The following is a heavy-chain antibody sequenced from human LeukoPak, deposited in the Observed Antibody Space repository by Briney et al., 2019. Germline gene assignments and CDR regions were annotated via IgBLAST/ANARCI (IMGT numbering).Heavy chain of an antibody. CDR1: GGSISSSSYY. J-gene: IGHJ5*02. CDR2: INHSGST. Sequence: RASETLSLTCTVSGGSISSSSYYWGWIRQPPGKGLEWIGEINHSGSTNYNPSLKSRVTISVDTSKNQFSLKLSSVTAADTAVYYCARGRGKPTRIGDYATRNNWFDPWGQGTLVTVSS. CDR3: ARGRGKPTRIGDYATRNNWFDP. V-gene: IGHV4-39*07. D-gene: IGHD4-17*01.